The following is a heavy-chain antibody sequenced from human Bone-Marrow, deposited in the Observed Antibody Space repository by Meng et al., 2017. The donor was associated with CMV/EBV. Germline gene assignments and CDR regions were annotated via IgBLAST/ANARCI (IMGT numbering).Heavy chain of an antibody. V-gene: IGHV3-15*01. CDR3: TTDLTNKYYYDSSGYYWFDY. CDR2: IKSKTDGGTT. Sequence: GESLKISCAASGFTFSNAWMSWVRQAPGKGLEWVGRIKSKTDGGTTDYAAPVKGRFTISRDDSKNTLYLQMNSLKTEDTAVYYCTTDLTNKYYYDSSGYYWFDYWGHGTLVTVSS. D-gene: IGHD3-22*01. CDR1: GFTFSNAW. J-gene: IGHJ4*01.